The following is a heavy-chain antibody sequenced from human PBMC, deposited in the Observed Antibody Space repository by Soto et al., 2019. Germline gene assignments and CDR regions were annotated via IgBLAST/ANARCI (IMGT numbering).Heavy chain of an antibody. V-gene: IGHV3-23*01. Sequence: VQLLESGGGLVQPGGSLRLSCATSGFTFSSYAMSWVREAPGKGLEWVSAISVSGASTDFADSVKGRCTISRDNPKNTLYLQMNSLRAEDTAVYYCAKRASSGWYVFDYWGQGTLVTVSS. D-gene: IGHD6-19*01. CDR1: GFTFSSYA. J-gene: IGHJ4*02. CDR2: ISVSGAST. CDR3: AKRASSGWYVFDY.